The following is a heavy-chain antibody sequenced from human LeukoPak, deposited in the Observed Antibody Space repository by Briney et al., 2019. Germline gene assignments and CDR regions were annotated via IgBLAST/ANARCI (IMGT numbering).Heavy chain of an antibody. CDR1: GYTFTSYD. J-gene: IGHJ6*03. CDR2: MNPNSGNT. Sequence: VASVKVSCKASGYTFTSYDINWVRQATGQGLEWMGWMNPNSGNTGYARKFQGRVTMTRNTSISTAYMELSSLRSEDTAVYYCARGRCFSTSCYAYYYYMDVWGKGTTVTVSS. D-gene: IGHD2-2*01. V-gene: IGHV1-8*01. CDR3: ARGRCFSTSCYAYYYYMDV.